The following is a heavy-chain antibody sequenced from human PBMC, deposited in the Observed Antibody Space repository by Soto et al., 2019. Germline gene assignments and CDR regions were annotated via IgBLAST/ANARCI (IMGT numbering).Heavy chain of an antibody. CDR1: RGTFSSYA. CDR3: ARRDGYDAFDI. CDR2: IVPLSGAS. Sequence: QVQLVQSGAEVKKPGSSVKVSCKASRGTFSSYAISWVRQAPGQVLEWMGGIVPLSGASNYARKFQGRGTITAEESTRTAEVALSSLRSEDTAVYYCARRDGYDAFDIWGQGPVVTVSS. J-gene: IGHJ3*02. D-gene: IGHD5-12*01. V-gene: IGHV1-69*01.